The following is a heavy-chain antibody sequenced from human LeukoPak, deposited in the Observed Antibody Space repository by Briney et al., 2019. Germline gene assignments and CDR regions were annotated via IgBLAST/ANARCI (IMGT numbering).Heavy chain of an antibody. Sequence: ASVKVSCKASGYTFTSYGISWVRQAPGQGLEWMGWISAYNGNTNYAQKLQGRVTMTTDTSTSTAYMELRSLRPDDTAVYYCARNRAAAGTHQGPRWFDPWGQGTLVTVSS. D-gene: IGHD6-13*01. J-gene: IGHJ5*02. CDR3: ARNRAAAGTHQGPRWFDP. V-gene: IGHV1-18*01. CDR2: ISAYNGNT. CDR1: GYTFTSYG.